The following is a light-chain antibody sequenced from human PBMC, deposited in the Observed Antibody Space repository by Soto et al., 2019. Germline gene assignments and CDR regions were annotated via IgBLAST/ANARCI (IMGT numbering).Light chain of an antibody. CDR2: WAS. Sequence: DIVMTQSPDSLVVSLGERATINCRSSQSVLYTSNNRNHLSWHQQRPGQPPKLLIYWASTRESGVPDRFSGSGSGTDFTLTISSLQAEDVAVYFCQQYYSTPFTFGPGTKVDVK. V-gene: IGKV4-1*01. CDR1: QSVLYTSNNRNH. J-gene: IGKJ3*01. CDR3: QQYYSTPFT.